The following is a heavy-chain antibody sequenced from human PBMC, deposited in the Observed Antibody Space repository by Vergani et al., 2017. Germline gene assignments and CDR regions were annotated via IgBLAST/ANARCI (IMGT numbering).Heavy chain of an antibody. J-gene: IGHJ4*02. V-gene: IGHV1-69*01. CDR3: AKVWGRPTVTTGYYFDY. Sequence: QVQLVQSGAEVKKPGSSVKVSCKASGGTFSSYAISWVRQAPGQGLEWMGGIIPIFGTANYAQKFQGRVTITADESTSTAYMELSSLRSEDTAVYYCAKVWGRPTVTTGYYFDYWGQGTLVTVSS. CDR1: GGTFSSYA. CDR2: IIPIFGTA. D-gene: IGHD4-17*01.